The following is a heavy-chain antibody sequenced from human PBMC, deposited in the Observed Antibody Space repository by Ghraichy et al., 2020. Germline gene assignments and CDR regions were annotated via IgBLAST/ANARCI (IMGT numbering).Heavy chain of an antibody. CDR2: IYWDDAK. D-gene: IGHD7-27*01. J-gene: IGHJ4*02. CDR1: GFSLSTRGVG. V-gene: IGHV2-5*02. CDR3: AHKGTGDLPFDY. Sequence: SGPTLVKPTQTLTLTCTFSGFSLSTRGVGVGWIRQPPGKALEWLAVIYWDDAKNYSPSLKSRLTITKDTSKNQVVLMMTNMDPVDTATYYCAHKGTGDLPFDYWGQGTLVTVSS.